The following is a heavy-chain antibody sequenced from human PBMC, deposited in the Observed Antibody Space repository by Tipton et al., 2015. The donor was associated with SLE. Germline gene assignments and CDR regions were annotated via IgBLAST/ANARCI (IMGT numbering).Heavy chain of an antibody. J-gene: IGHJ1*01. CDR2: IYYSGST. CDR3: ARTGYSSSWLYFQH. Sequence: TLSLTCTVSGDSISSYYWSWIRQPPGKGLEWFGYIYYSGSTNYNPSLKSRVTISVDTSKNHFSLKLSSVTAADTAVYYCARTGYSSSWLYFQHWGQGTLVTVSS. CDR1: GDSISSYY. D-gene: IGHD6-13*01. V-gene: IGHV4-59*12.